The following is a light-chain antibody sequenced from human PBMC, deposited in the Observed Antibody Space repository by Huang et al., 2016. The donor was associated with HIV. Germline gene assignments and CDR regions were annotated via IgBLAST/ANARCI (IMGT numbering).Light chain of an antibody. CDR1: HSINSDY. CDR3: QQYDNSPGT. V-gene: IGKV3-20*01. J-gene: IGKJ1*01. Sequence: ETVLTQSPGTLSLSPGGRATLSCRTSHSINSDYLAWYQQKSGQAPRLLIYGSSRRAPGIPHRFSGSGSGTDFTLTITRLESEDFAVYYCQQYDNSPGTFGQGTKVEI. CDR2: GSS.